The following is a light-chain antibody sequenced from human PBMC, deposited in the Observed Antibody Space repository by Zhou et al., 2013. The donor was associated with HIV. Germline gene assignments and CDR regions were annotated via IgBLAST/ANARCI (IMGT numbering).Light chain of an antibody. CDR2: GAS. J-gene: IGKJ1*01. V-gene: IGKV3-15*01. CDR3: QQYGSSPWT. CDR1: QSVSSN. Sequence: EIIMTQSPATLSVSPGERATLSCRASQSVSSNLAWYQQKPGQAPRLLIHGASSRAIGIPARFSGSGSGTEFTLTISSLQSEDLAVYYCQQYGSSPWTFGQGTKVEIK.